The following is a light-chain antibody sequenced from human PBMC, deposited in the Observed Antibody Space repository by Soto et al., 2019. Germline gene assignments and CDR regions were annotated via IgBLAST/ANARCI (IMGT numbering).Light chain of an antibody. V-gene: IGKV1-6*01. CDR2: GAS. CDR1: QGVRND. J-gene: IGKJ1*01. Sequence: AIQMTQSPSSLAASIGDRVTITCRASQGVRNDLGWYQQKPGKAPRLLIFGASTLQTGVPSRFSGSGSGTDFTLTISDLQSEDFATYYFLQGWTFGQGTRVEIK. CDR3: LQGWT.